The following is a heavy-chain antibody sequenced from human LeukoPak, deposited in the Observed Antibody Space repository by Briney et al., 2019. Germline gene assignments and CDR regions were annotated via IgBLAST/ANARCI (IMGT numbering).Heavy chain of an antibody. D-gene: IGHD3-10*01. CDR3: AREKYYASGILYYFDS. CDR1: GFTVSSNY. V-gene: IGHV3-66*01. CDR2: IYSGGST. Sequence: GGSLRLSCAAPGFTVSSNYMSWVRQAPGKGLEWVSVIYSGGSTYYADSVKGRFTISRGNAKNSLYLQMNSLRAEDTAVYYCAREKYYASGILYYFDSWGQGTLVTVSS. J-gene: IGHJ4*02.